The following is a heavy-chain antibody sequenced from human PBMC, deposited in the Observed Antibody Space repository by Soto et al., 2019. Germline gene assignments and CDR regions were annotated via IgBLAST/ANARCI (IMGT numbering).Heavy chain of an antibody. CDR1: GITFTAYG. J-gene: IGHJ4*02. CDR2: ISGSGGST. D-gene: IGHD2-15*01. CDR3: ATIIILAATNFY. V-gene: IGHV3-23*01. Sequence: EVQLLESGGGLVQPGGSLRLSCAASGITFTAYGMSWVRQAPGRGLVWVSSISGSGGSTYYADSVKGRLTISRDNSKNTLYLQMNSLRAEDTAVYYCATIIILAATNFYWGQGTLVTVSS.